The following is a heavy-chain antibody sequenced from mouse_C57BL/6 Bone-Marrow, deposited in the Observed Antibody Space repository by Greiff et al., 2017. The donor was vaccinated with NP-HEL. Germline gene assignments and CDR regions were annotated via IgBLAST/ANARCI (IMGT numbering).Heavy chain of an antibody. J-gene: IGHJ4*01. D-gene: IGHD1-1*01. V-gene: IGHV6-6*01. CDR3: TRRHYGSSYYYAMDY. Sequence: EVKVEESGGGLVQPGGSMKLSCAASGFTFSDAWMDWVSQSPEKGLEWVAEIRNKANNHATYYAESVKGRFTISRDDSKSSVYLQMNSLRAEDTGIYYCTRRHYGSSYYYAMDYWGQGTSVTVSS. CDR1: GFTFSDAW. CDR2: IRNKANNHAT.